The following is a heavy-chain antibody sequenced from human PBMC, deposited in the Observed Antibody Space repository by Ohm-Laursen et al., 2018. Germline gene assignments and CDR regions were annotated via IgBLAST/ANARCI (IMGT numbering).Heavy chain of an antibody. CDR1: GGSFSGYY. J-gene: IGHJ4*02. V-gene: IGHV4-34*01. CDR2: INHSRST. D-gene: IGHD6-19*01. CDR3: ARGFSGWWGRIDY. Sequence: PSETLSLTCAVYGGSFSGYYWNWIRQPPGKGLEWIGEINHSRSTKYNSSFKSRVTISVDTSKNQFSLKLSSVTAADTAVNYCARGFSGWWGRIDYWGQGILVTVSS.